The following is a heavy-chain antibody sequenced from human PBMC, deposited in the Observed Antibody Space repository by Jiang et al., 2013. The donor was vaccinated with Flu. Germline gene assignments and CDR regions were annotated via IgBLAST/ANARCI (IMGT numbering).Heavy chain of an antibody. CDR1: GYTFTSYY. CDR2: INPSGGST. CDR3: ASPLRQTGTGPDYWYFDL. D-gene: IGHD1-1*01. J-gene: IGHJ2*01. V-gene: IGHV1-46*01. Sequence: SGAEVKKPGASVKVSCKASGYTFTSYYMHWVRQAPGQGLEWMGIINPSGGSTSYAQKFQGRVTMTRDTSTSTVYMELSSLRSEDTAVYYCASPLRQTGTGPDYWYFDLWGRGTLVTVSS.